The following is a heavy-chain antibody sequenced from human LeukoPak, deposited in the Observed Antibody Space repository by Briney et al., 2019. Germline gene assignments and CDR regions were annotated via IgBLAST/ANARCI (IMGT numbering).Heavy chain of an antibody. CDR1: GFTFSSYG. CDR3: ARLKSMTLRGMDV. Sequence: GRSLRLSCAASGFTFSSYGMHWVRQAPGKGLEWVAVIWYDGSNKYYADSVKGRFTISRDNSKNTLYLQMNSRRAEDTAVYYCARLKSMTLRGMDVWGQGTTVTVSS. D-gene: IGHD2-21*01. V-gene: IGHV3-33*01. J-gene: IGHJ6*02. CDR2: IWYDGSNK.